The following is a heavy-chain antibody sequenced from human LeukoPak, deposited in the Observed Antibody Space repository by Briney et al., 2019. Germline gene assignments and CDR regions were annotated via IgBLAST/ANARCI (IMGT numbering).Heavy chain of an antibody. V-gene: IGHV5-51*01. J-gene: IGHJ4*02. CDR3: ARQETAMAADY. CDR1: GYSFTSYW. CDR2: IYPGDSYT. D-gene: IGHD5-18*01. Sequence: GESLKISCKGSGYSFTSYWIGWVRQIPGKGLEWMGIIYPGDSYTRYSPSFQGQVTISADKSISTAYLQWSSLKASDTAMYYCARQETAMAADYWGQGTLVTVSS.